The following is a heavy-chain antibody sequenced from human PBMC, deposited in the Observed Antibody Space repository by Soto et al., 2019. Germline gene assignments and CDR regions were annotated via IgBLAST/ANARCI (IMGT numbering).Heavy chain of an antibody. Sequence: SETLSLTCAVSTESLRGYYWTWIRQSPGKGLEWIGEISQSGFTNYNPSLESRVTLSVDTSKSEFSLHLTSMTAADTALYYCARGLFCSGWYSSSAPWGQGTPV. V-gene: IGHV4-34*01. CDR1: TESLRGYY. CDR2: ISQSGFT. D-gene: IGHD6-19*01. J-gene: IGHJ5*02. CDR3: ARGLFCSGWYSSSAP.